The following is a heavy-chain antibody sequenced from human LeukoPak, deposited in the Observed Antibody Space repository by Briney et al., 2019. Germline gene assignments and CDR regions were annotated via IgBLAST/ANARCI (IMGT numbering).Heavy chain of an antibody. CDR2: IRGSGGST. CDR1: GFTFSNYA. D-gene: IGHD5-18*01. V-gene: IGHV3-23*01. J-gene: IGHJ4*02. CDR3: AKGDTGMVRRYYFDY. Sequence: PGGSLRLSCAASGFTFSNYAMSWVRQAPGKGLEWASVIRGSGGSTYYADSVKGQFTIFRDNSKNTVYLQMNSLRADDTAVYYCAKGDTGMVRRYYFDYWGQGTLVTVSS.